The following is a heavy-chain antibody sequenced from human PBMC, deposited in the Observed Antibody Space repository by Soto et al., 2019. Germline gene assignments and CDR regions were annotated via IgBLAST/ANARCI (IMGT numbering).Heavy chain of an antibody. CDR3: EKREGNTYGLFH. CDR1: GFSFSNYW. Sequence: EVQLVESGGGLVQPGGSLRLSCAASGFSFSNYWIHWVRQAPGKGLVWVSRIKTDGSSTDYAASVKGRFTISRDNAKNTLYLQMNSLTAEDTAVYYFEKREGNTYGLFHWGQGTLVTVSS. V-gene: IGHV3-74*01. J-gene: IGHJ4*02. D-gene: IGHD4-17*01. CDR2: IKTDGSST.